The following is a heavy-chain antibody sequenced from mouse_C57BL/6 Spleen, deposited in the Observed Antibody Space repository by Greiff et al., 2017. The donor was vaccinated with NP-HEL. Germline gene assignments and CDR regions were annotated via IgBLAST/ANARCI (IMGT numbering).Heavy chain of an antibody. CDR3: ARENGSSFDY. D-gene: IGHD1-1*01. CDR2: IYPRSGNT. Sequence: LVESGAELARPGASVKLSCKASGYTFTSYGISWVKQRTGQGLEWIGEIYPRSGNTYYNEKFKGKATLTADKSSSTAYMELRSLTSEDSAVYFCARENGSSFDYWGQGTTLTVSS. V-gene: IGHV1-81*01. J-gene: IGHJ2*01. CDR1: GYTFTSYG.